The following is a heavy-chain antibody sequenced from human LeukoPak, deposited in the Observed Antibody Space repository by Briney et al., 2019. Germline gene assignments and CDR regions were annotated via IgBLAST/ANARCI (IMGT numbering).Heavy chain of an antibody. CDR1: GGSISSYY. CDR3: ARDGGQLLFFY. J-gene: IGHJ4*02. V-gene: IGHV4-59*01. Sequence: SETLSLTCTVSGGSISSYYWSWIRQPPGKGLEWIGYIYYSGSTNYNPSLKSRVTISVDTSKNQFSLKLSSVTAADTAVYYCARDGGQLLFFYWGQGTLVTVSS. CDR2: IYYSGST. D-gene: IGHD2-2*01.